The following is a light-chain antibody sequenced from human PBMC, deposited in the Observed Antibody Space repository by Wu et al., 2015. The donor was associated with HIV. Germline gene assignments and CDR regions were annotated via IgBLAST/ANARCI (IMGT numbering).Light chain of an antibody. Sequence: EIVMTQSPATLSVSPGERATLSCRASQSVSSNLAWYQQKPGQAPRLLIYGASSRATGIPDRFSGSGSGTDFTLTTSRLEPEDFAVYYCQQYGSSPIAFGQGTRLEIK. CDR1: QSVSSN. CDR3: QQYGSSPIA. CDR2: GAS. V-gene: IGKV3-20*01. J-gene: IGKJ5*01.